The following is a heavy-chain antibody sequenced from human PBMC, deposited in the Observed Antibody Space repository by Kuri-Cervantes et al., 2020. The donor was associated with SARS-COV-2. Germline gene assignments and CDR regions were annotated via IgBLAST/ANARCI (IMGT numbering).Heavy chain of an antibody. D-gene: IGHD3-3*01. CDR2: NYYSGIT. CDR1: GGFISSYY. Sequence: ESLKISCTVSGGFISSYYWSWIRQPPGKGLEWIGYNYYSGITNYNPSLKSRVTISVDTSKNQFFLKLSSVTAANTAVYYCARVSAETIFGVVTTAAWFDPWGQGTLVTVSS. V-gene: IGHV4-59*01. CDR3: ARVSAETIFGVVTTAAWFDP. J-gene: IGHJ5*02.